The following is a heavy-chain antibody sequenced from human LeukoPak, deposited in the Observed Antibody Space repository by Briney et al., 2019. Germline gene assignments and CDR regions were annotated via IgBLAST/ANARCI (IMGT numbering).Heavy chain of an antibody. D-gene: IGHD3-22*01. CDR3: ARVGGYYPSHWYFDL. CDR1: GYTFTSYG. J-gene: IGHJ2*01. V-gene: IGHV1-18*01. Sequence: ASVKVSCKASGYTFTSYGISWVRQAPGQGLEWMGWISAYNGNTDYAQKLQGRVTMTTDTSTSTAYMELRSLRSDDTAVYYCARVGGYYPSHWYFDLWGRGTLVTVSS. CDR2: ISAYNGNT.